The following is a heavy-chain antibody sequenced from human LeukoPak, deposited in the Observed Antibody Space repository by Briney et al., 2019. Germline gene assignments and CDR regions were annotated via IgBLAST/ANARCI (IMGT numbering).Heavy chain of an antibody. CDR3: ANPPTVTTIRFDP. CDR2: IYSGGST. D-gene: IGHD4-17*01. V-gene: IGHV3-53*01. J-gene: IGHJ5*02. Sequence: GGSLRLSCAASGFTVSSNYMSWVRQAPGKGLEWVSVIYSGGSTYYADSVKGRFTISRDNSKNTLYLQMNSLRAEDTAVYYCANPPTVTTIRFDPWGQGTLVTVSS. CDR1: GFTVSSNY.